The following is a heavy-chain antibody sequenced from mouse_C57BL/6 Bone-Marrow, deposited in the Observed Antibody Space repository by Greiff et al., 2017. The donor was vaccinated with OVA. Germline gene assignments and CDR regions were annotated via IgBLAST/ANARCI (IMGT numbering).Heavy chain of an antibody. D-gene: IGHD2-3*01. V-gene: IGHV1-50*01. CDR2: IDPSDSST. CDR3: AREGEGYYYFDY. CDR1: GYTFTSYW. Sequence: VQLQQPGAELVKPGASVKLSCKASGYTFTSYWMQWVKQRPGQGLEWIGEIDPSDSSTNYNQKFKGKATLTVDTSSSTANMQLSSLTSEDSAVYYCAREGEGYYYFDYWGQGTTLTVSS. J-gene: IGHJ2*01.